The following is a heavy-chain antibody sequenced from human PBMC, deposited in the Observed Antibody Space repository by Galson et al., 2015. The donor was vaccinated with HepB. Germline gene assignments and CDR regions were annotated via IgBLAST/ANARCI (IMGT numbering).Heavy chain of an antibody. Sequence: SLRLSCAASGFTVSSNYMSWVRQAPGKGLEWVSVIYSGGSTYYADSVKGRFTISRDNSKNTLYLQMNSLRAEDTAVYYCARAPPVYSGSYYFYFDYWGQGTLVTVSS. CDR2: IYSGGST. J-gene: IGHJ4*02. CDR1: GFTVSSNY. CDR3: ARAPPVYSGSYYFYFDY. D-gene: IGHD1-26*01. V-gene: IGHV3-53*01.